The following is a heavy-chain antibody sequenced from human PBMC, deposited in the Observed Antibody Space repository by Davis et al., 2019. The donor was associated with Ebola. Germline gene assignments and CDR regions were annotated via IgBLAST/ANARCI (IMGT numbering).Heavy chain of an antibody. V-gene: IGHV4-59*01. CDR3: ARTVEMATNFDY. J-gene: IGHJ4*02. D-gene: IGHD5-24*01. Sequence: PSETLSLTCTVSGGSISSYYWSWIRQPPGKGLEWIGYIYYSWSTNYNPSLKSRVTISVDTSKNQFSLKLSSVTAADTAVYYCARTVEMATNFDYWGQGTLVTVSS. CDR2: IYYSWST. CDR1: GGSISSYY.